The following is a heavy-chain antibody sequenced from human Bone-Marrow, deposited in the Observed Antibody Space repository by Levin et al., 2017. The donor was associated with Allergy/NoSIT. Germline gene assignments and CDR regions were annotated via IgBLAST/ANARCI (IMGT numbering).Heavy chain of an antibody. D-gene: IGHD3-16*02. CDR3: ARGYVWGSYRVNWFDP. CDR2: MNPNSGNT. V-gene: IGHV1-8*01. J-gene: IGHJ5*02. Sequence: GESLKISCKASGYTFTSYDINWVRQATGQGLEWMGWMNPNSGNTGYAQKFQGRVTMTRNTSISTAYMELSSLRSEDTAVYYCARGYVWGSYRVNWFDPWGQGTLVTVSS. CDR1: GYTFTSYD.